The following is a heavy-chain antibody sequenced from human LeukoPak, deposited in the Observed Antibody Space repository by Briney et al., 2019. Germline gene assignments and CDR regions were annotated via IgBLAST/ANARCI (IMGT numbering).Heavy chain of an antibody. D-gene: IGHD6-19*01. CDR2: IYYSGST. CDR1: GGSISSSNYY. CDR3: ARLVAVAGVFDY. J-gene: IGHJ4*02. V-gene: IGHV4-39*02. Sequence: SETLSLTCTVSGGSISSSNYYWGWIRQPPGKGLEWIGNIYYSGSTYYSPSLKSRVTISVDTSKNHFSLKLSSVTAADTAVYYCARLVAVAGVFDYWGQGTLVTVSS.